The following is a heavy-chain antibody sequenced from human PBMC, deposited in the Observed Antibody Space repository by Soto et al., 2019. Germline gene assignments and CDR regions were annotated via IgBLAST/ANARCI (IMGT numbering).Heavy chain of an antibody. Sequence: GGSLRLSCAASGFTFSSYGMHWVRQAPGKGLEWVAVIWYDGSNKCYADSVKGRFTISRDNSKNTLYLQMNSLRAEDTAVYYCARDGRGWEGHYYYYYGMDVWGQGTTVTVSS. CDR1: GFTFSSYG. CDR3: ARDGRGWEGHYYYYYGMDV. J-gene: IGHJ6*02. V-gene: IGHV3-33*01. CDR2: IWYDGSNK. D-gene: IGHD6-19*01.